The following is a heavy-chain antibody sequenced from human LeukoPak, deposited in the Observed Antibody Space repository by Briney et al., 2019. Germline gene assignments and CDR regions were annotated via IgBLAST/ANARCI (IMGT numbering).Heavy chain of an antibody. J-gene: IGHJ4*02. CDR2: ISGSGGST. D-gene: IGHD6-19*01. CDR3: AKDPSSIAVARGSYFDY. Sequence: TGGSLRLSCAASGFTFSSYAMSWVRQAPGKGLEWVSAISGSGGSTYYADSVKGRFTISRDNSKNTLYLQMNSPRAEDTAVYYCAKDPSSIAVARGSYFDYWGQGTLVTVSS. V-gene: IGHV3-23*01. CDR1: GFTFSSYA.